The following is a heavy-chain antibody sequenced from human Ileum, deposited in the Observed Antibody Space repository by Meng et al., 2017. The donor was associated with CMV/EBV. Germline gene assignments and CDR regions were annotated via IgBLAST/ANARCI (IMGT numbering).Heavy chain of an antibody. J-gene: IGHJ4*01. CDR3: VRSRVGHSSPFDF. Sequence: SGASISLGGYYWGWIRQFPGRGLEWIVYIYYTGEIFYNPSLKGRLTIAPDTSENQLSLSMKFMTVADAAVYYCVRSRVGHSSPFDFWGHGTLVTVSS. V-gene: IGHV4-31*02. D-gene: IGHD1-26*01. CDR2: IYYTGEI. CDR1: GASISLGGYY.